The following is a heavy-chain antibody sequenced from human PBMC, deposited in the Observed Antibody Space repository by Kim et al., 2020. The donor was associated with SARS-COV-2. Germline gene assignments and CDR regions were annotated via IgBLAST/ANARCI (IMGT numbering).Heavy chain of an antibody. D-gene: IGHD3-3*01. V-gene: IGHV3-23*01. J-gene: IGHJ4*02. Sequence: RFTISRDKSKNTLYLQMNSLRAEDTAVYYCATPTYYDFWSATNRPSYFDYWGQGTLVTVSS. CDR3: ATPTYYDFWSATNRPSYFDY.